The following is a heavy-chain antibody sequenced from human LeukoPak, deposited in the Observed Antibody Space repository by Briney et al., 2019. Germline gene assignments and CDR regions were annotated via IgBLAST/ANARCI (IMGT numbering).Heavy chain of an antibody. D-gene: IGHD2/OR15-2a*01. J-gene: IGHJ5*01. CDR2: VYPGDSNT. Sequence: GESLKISCKGSGYSFTHYWIGWVRQMPGKGLERMGIVYPGDSNTRYSPSFQGQVTISADKSIRTAYLQWSSLKASDTAMYYCARLAGDTTDGNWFEFWGQGTLVTVSS. CDR3: ARLAGDTTDGNWFEF. V-gene: IGHV5-51*01. CDR1: GYSFTHYW.